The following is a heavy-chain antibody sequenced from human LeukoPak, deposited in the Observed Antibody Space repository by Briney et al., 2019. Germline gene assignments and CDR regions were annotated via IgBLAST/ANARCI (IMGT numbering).Heavy chain of an antibody. CDR2: MNPNSGNT. D-gene: IGHD6-19*01. CDR3: ARRYSSGWYYYYYYYMDV. J-gene: IGHJ6*03. CDR1: GYTFTSYD. Sequence: ASVKVSCKASGYTFTSYDINWVRQATGQGLEWMGWMNPNSGNTGYAQKFQGRVTMTRNTSISTAYMELSSLRSEDTAVYYCARRYSSGWYYYYYYYMDVWGKGTTVTVSS. V-gene: IGHV1-8*01.